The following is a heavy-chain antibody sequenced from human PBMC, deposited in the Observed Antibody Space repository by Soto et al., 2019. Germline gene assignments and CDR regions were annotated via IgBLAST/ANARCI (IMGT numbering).Heavy chain of an antibody. J-gene: IGHJ4*02. Sequence: GSLRLSCAAYVFTFSNAWMSWVRQAPGTGLEWVGRIKSKTDGGTTDYAAPVKGRFTISRDDSKNTLYLQMNSLKTEDTAVYYCTTQQYSSSWEGRYFDYWGQGTLVTVSS. V-gene: IGHV3-15*01. CDR2: IKSKTDGGTT. CDR1: VFTFSNAW. D-gene: IGHD6-6*01. CDR3: TTQQYSSSWEGRYFDY.